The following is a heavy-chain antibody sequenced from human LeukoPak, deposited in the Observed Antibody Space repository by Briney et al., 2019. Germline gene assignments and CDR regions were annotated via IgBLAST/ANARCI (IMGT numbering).Heavy chain of an antibody. CDR2: VYHSGST. Sequence: SETLSLTCTVSGYSISSGYYWVWIRQPPGKGLEWIGSVYHSGSTNYNPSLKSRVTISVDTSKNQFSLKLSSVTAADRAVYYCARVNSGFYEGKYYYYYMDVWGKGTTVTVSS. J-gene: IGHJ6*03. D-gene: IGHD6-19*01. V-gene: IGHV4-38-2*02. CDR3: ARVNSGFYEGKYYYYYMDV. CDR1: GYSISSGYY.